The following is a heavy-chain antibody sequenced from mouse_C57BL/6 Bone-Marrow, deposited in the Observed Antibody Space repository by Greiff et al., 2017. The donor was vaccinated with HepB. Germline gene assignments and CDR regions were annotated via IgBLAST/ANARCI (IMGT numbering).Heavy chain of an antibody. CDR3: ARCYDGYSSWFAY. CDR1: GYSITSGYY. CDR2: ISYDGSN. J-gene: IGHJ3*01. D-gene: IGHD2-3*01. Sequence: DVKLQESGPGLVKPSQSLSLTCSVPGYSITSGYYWNWIRQFPGNTLEWMGYISYDGSNNYNPSLKNRISITRDTSKNQFFLKLNSVTTEDTATYYCARCYDGYSSWFAYRSQGTLVTVSA. V-gene: IGHV3-6*01.